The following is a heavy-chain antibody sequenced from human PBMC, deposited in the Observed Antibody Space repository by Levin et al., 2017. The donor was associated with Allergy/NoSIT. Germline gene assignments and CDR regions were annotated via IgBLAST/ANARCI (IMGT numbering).Heavy chain of an antibody. CDR3: ASLSSPGRYYYGMDV. CDR1: GYTFTSYD. D-gene: IGHD6-13*01. V-gene: IGHV1-8*01. Sequence: GGSLRLSCKASGYTFTSYDINWVRQATGQGLEWMGWMNPNSGNTGYAQKFQGRVTMTRNTSISTAYMELSSLRSEDTAVYYCASLSSPGRYYYGMDVWGQGTTVTVSS. J-gene: IGHJ6*02. CDR2: MNPNSGNT.